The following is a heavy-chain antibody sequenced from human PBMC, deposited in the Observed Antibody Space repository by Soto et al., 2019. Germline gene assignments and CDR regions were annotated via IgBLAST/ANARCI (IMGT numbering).Heavy chain of an antibody. J-gene: IGHJ5*02. CDR3: ASGTIRDYYDSSGYHWFDP. Sequence: SVKVSCKASGYTFTSYAMHWVRQAPGQRLEWMGWINAGNGNTKYSQKFQGRVTITRDTSASTAYMELSSLRSEDTAVYYCASGTIRDYYDSSGYHWFDPWGQGTLVTVSS. CDR2: INAGNGNT. CDR1: GYTFTSYA. V-gene: IGHV1-3*01. D-gene: IGHD3-22*01.